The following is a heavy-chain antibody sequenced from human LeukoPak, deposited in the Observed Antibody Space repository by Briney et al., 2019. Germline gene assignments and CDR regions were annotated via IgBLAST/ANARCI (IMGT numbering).Heavy chain of an antibody. V-gene: IGHV4-59*01. Sequence: PSETLSLTCTVSGGSISSYYWSWIRQPPGKGLEWIGYIYYSGSTNYNPSLKSRVTISVDTSKNQFSLKLSSVTAADTAMYYCAKSNNAAAVDYWGQGTLVTVSS. CDR2: IYYSGST. CDR1: GGSISSYY. D-gene: IGHD6-13*01. J-gene: IGHJ4*02. CDR3: AKSNNAAAVDY.